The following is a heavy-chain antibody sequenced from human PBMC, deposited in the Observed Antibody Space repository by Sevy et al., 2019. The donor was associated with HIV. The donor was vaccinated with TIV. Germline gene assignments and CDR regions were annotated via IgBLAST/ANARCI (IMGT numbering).Heavy chain of an antibody. D-gene: IGHD1-1*01. CDR1: GDWFSTQW. CDR2: IFPGDSDT. CDR3: ARRGIQLRGSDYFYFGLDV. J-gene: IGHJ6*02. V-gene: IGHV5-51*01. Sequence: GESLKISCMGSGDWFSTQWIAWVRQRPGEGLELMGIIFPGDSDTRYTPSFKGQVTSSADESIRTSFLQWDSLKASDTATYFCARRGIQLRGSDYFYFGLDVWGLGTTVTVSS.